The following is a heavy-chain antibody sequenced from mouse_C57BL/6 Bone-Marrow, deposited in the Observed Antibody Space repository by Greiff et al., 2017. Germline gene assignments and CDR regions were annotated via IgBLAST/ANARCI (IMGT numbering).Heavy chain of an antibody. J-gene: IGHJ3*01. V-gene: IGHV1-69*01. CDR1: GYTFTSYW. CDR3: ARGDYYGPWFAY. CDR2: IDPSDSYT. D-gene: IGHD1-1*01. Sequence: QVQLQQPGAELVMPGASVKLSCKASGYTFTSYWMHWVKQRPGQGLEWIGEIDPSDSYTNYNQKFKGKSTLTVEKSSSTAYMQLSSLTSEDAAVYYCARGDYYGPWFAYGGQGTLVTVSA.